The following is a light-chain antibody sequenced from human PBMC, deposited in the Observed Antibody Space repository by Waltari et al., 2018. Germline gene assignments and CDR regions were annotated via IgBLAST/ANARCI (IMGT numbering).Light chain of an antibody. V-gene: IGKV3-15*01. J-gene: IGKJ2*01. CDR2: GAS. CDR3: QQYNNWPPQYT. Sequence: EIVMTQSPATLVVSPGGRAYLPCRARQGVTRNLALFQQQPGQAPRLLILGASTRVSGIPARVSGSGSGTEFTLTIISLQSEDFAVYYCQQYNNWPPQYTFGQGTKLEIK. CDR1: QGVTRN.